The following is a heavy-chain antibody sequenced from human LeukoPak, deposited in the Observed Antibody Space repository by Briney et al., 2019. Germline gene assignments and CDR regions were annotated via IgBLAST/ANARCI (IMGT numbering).Heavy chain of an antibody. J-gene: IGHJ4*02. CDR2: ISAYNTNT. CDR3: AKDKSGDVSPGLSFDY. D-gene: IGHD3-10*01. V-gene: IGHV1-18*03. CDR1: GYTFSSYG. Sequence: GASVKVSCKASGYTFSSYGISWVRQAPGQGLEWMAWISAYNTNTNYAQKLQGRVTMTTDTSTSTAYMELRSLRSDDMALYYCAKDKSGDVSPGLSFDYWGQGTLVTVSS.